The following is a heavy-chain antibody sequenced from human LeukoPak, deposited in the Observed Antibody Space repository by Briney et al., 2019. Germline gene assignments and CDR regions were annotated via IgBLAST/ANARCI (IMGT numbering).Heavy chain of an antibody. D-gene: IGHD2-15*01. CDR3: ARDLGYCSGGSCYYYYYMDV. Sequence: PGGSLRLSCAASGFTFSSYSMNWVRQAPGKGLEWVSSISSSSSYIYYADSVKGRFTISRDNAKNSLYLQMNSLRAEDTAVYYCARDLGYCSGGSCYYYYYMDVWGKGTTVTVSS. V-gene: IGHV3-21*01. CDR2: ISSSSSYI. J-gene: IGHJ6*03. CDR1: GFTFSSYS.